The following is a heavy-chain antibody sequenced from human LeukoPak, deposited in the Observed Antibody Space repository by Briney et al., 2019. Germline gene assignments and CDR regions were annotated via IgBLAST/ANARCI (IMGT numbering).Heavy chain of an antibody. CDR1: GFTFSSYG. CDR3: AKDPGRVRGVITYFDY. Sequence: GGSLRLSCAASGFTFSSYGMHWVRQAPGKGLAWVAVIWYDGSNKYYADSVKGRFTISRDNSKNTLYLQMNSLRAEDTAVYYCAKDPGRVRGVITYFDYWGQGTLVAVSS. V-gene: IGHV3-33*06. CDR2: IWYDGSNK. J-gene: IGHJ4*02. D-gene: IGHD3-10*01.